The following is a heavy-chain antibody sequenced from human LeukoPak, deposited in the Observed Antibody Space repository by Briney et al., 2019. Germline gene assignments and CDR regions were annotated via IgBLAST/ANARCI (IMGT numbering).Heavy chain of an antibody. CDR3: ARTTAMVTIFDY. CDR1: GYTFTTYA. V-gene: IGHV1-3*01. CDR2: INAGNGNT. D-gene: IGHD5-18*01. Sequence: EASVKVSCKASGYTFTTYAMHWVRQASGQRLECMGWINAGNGNTKYSQKFQDRVTITRDTSASTAYMELSSLRSEDTAVYYCARTTAMVTIFDYWGQGTLVTVSS. J-gene: IGHJ4*02.